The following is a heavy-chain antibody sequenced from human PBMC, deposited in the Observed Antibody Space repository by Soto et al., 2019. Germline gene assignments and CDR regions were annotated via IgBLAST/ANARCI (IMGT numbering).Heavy chain of an antibody. CDR3: AKAYSVWSREQPYYFDS. Sequence: EVQLLDSGGGLVQPGGSLRLSCAASGFTFSNYAMTWVRQGPGKGLEWVSGISGSGGRSYYADSVKGRFTISRDNSKSTLYLPVNGLRAEETAVYYCAKAYSVWSREQPYYFDSWGQGTLVTVSS. D-gene: IGHD2-15*01. V-gene: IGHV3-23*01. J-gene: IGHJ4*02. CDR1: GFTFSNYA. CDR2: ISGSGGRS.